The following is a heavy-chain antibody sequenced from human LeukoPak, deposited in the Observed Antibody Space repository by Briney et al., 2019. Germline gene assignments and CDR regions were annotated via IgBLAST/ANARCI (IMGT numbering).Heavy chain of an antibody. CDR2: ISVYNGNT. CDR1: GYTFTSYG. Sequence: GASVKVSCKASGYTFTSYGISWVRQAPGQGLEWMGWISVYNGNTNYAQKLQGRVAMTTDPSTSTAYIELRTLPSDDTAVYYCPSGTIQWSVNVLVVAAPRDYWGQGTLVTVSS. V-gene: IGHV1-18*04. CDR3: PSGTIQWSVNVLVVAAPRDY. D-gene: IGHD2-15*01. J-gene: IGHJ4*02.